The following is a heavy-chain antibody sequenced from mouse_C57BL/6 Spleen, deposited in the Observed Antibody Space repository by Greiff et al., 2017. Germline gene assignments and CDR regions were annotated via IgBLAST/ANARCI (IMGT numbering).Heavy chain of an antibody. D-gene: IGHD2-4*01. CDR1: GYTFTSYW. J-gene: IGHJ3*01. V-gene: IGHV1-69*01. CDR3: ASSYDYEFAY. Sequence: QVQLQQPGAELVMPGASVKLSCKASGYTFTSYWMHWVKQRPGQGLEWIGEIDPSDSYTNYNQKFKGKSTLTVDKSSSTAYMQLSSLTSEDSAVYYCASSYDYEFAYWGQGTLVTVSA. CDR2: IDPSDSYT.